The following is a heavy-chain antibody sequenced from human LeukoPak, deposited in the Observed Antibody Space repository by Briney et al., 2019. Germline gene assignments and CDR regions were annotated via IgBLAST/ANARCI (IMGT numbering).Heavy chain of an antibody. CDR3: ARDLYQLQTPYEFDY. J-gene: IGHJ4*02. D-gene: IGHD3-3*01. Sequence: ASVKVSCKASGYTFTSYGISWVRQAPGQGLEWMGWISAYNGNTNYAQKLQGRVTMTTDTSTSTAYMELRSLRSDDTAVYYCARDLYQLQTPYEFDYWGQGTLVTVSS. CDR2: ISAYNGNT. CDR1: GYTFTSYG. V-gene: IGHV1-18*01.